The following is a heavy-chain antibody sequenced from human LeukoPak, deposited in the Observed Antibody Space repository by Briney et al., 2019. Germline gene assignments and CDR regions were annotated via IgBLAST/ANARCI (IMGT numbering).Heavy chain of an antibody. D-gene: IGHD1-26*01. J-gene: IGHJ6*02. V-gene: IGHV3-48*03. CDR3: ARDRVGYYYYYYGMDV. CDR1: GFTFSSYE. Sequence: GGSRRLSWAAAGFTFSSYEMNWVRQAPGKGLEWVSYISSSGSTIYYADSVKGRFTISRDNAKNSLYLQMNSLRAEDTAVYYCARDRVGYYYYYYGMDVWGQGTTVTVSS. CDR2: ISSSGSTI.